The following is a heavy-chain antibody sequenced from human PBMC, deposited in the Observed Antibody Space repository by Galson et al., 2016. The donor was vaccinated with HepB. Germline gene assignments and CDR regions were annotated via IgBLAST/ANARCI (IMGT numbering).Heavy chain of an antibody. CDR2: IFISGST. D-gene: IGHD6-13*01. J-gene: IGHJ6*04. CDR3: ASGVRYSCRWYDYVLDV. Sequence: TLSLTCTVSGGPISGGIYYWSWIRQPAGKGLEWIGRIFISGSTNYNPSLKRRVTILVDTSKNQFSLKLSSVTAAETAVYYCASGVRYSCRWYDYVLDVWGKGTTVTVSS. CDR1: GGPISGGIYY. V-gene: IGHV4-61*02.